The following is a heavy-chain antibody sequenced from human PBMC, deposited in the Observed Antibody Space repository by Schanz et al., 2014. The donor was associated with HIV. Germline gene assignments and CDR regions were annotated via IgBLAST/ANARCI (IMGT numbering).Heavy chain of an antibody. J-gene: IGHJ6*02. D-gene: IGHD6-19*01. Sequence: QVQLVESGGRVVQPGRSLRLSCAASGFTFSTYGMHWVRQAPGKGLEWVAVIWYDGSNKYYADSVKGRFTISRDNSKNTLYLQMNSLRAEDTAVYYCAKELEQWLVSPRGYFGLDVWGQGTTVTVSS. CDR1: GFTFSTYG. CDR2: IWYDGSNK. V-gene: IGHV3-33*06. CDR3: AKELEQWLVSPRGYFGLDV.